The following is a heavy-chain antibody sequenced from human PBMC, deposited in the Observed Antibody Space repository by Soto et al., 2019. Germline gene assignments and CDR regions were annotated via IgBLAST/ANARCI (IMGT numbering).Heavy chain of an antibody. CDR2: ISAYNGNT. Sequence: SVKVSCKASGYTFTSYGISWVRQAPGQGLEWMGWISAYNGNTNYAQKLQGRVTMTTDTSTSTAYMELRSLRSDDTAVYYCARDHRYFDWLSLDYWGREPWSPSPQ. V-gene: IGHV1-18*04. J-gene: IGHJ4*02. CDR3: ARDHRYFDWLSLDY. D-gene: IGHD3-9*01. CDR1: GYTFTSYG.